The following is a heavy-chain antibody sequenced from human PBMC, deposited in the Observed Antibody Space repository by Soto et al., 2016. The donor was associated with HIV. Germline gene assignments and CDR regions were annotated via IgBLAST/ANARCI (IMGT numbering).Heavy chain of an antibody. J-gene: IGHJ4*02. D-gene: IGHD6-19*01. V-gene: IGHV3-11*04. CDR2: ISSSGSTV. CDR3: AKHKDPYSSHWYFIFEQ. Sequence: VQLLQSGGGLVKPGGSLRLSCAASGFTFSDNYMSWIRQAPGKGLEWISYISSSGSTVDYADSVRGRFTVDRDNARNSLSLQLNSLRAEDTAVYYCAKHKDPYSSHWYFIFEQWGQGSLVIVSA. CDR1: GFTFSDNY.